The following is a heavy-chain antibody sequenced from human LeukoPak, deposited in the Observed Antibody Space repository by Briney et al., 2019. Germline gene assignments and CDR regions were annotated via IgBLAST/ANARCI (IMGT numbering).Heavy chain of an antibody. V-gene: IGHV3-23*01. D-gene: IGHD6-13*01. CDR2: IVSSGSSQ. CDR1: GFTFSGYA. CDR3: AKDRRWYFDY. J-gene: IGHJ4*02. Sequence: GGSLRLSCAASGFTFSGYAMSWVRQVPGKGLEWISGIVSSGSSQYYADSVKGRFTISRDNSKNTLYLQMNSLRAEDTAVYYCAKDRRWYFDYWGQGTLVTVSS.